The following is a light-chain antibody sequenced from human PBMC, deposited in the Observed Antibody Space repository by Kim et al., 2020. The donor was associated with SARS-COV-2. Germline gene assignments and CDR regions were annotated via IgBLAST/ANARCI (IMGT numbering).Light chain of an antibody. Sequence: SYELTQPPSVSVSPGQTASITCSGDKLGDKYVCWYQQKPGQSPVMVIYEVSKRPSGIPERFSGSNSGNTATLTISGTQATDEADYYCQAWDSSIVVFGGGTQLTVL. CDR1: KLGDKY. J-gene: IGLJ2*01. CDR3: QAWDSSIVV. V-gene: IGLV3-1*01. CDR2: EVS.